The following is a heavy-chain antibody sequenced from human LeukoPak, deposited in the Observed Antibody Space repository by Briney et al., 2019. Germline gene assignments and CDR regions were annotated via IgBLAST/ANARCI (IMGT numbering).Heavy chain of an antibody. Sequence: PSETLSLTCTVSGGSISNSSYYWGGIRQPPGKGLELIGSIYYSGSTYYNPSRQSRVTISVETSKSQCSLKLSSVTTADTAVYYCACHSSYVSPFRAWGRGPLVTVSP. CDR1: GGSISNSSYY. CDR3: ACHSSYVSPFRA. CDR2: IYYSGST. V-gene: IGHV4-39*01. J-gene: IGHJ5*02. D-gene: IGHD3-10*02.